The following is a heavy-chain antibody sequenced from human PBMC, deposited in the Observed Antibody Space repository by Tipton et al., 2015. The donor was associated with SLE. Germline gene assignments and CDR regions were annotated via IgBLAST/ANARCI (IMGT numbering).Heavy chain of an antibody. D-gene: IGHD6-13*01. CDR3: AREGVSSPDY. CDR1: SSSSYY. CDR2: IKPEGSET. Sequence: SSSSYYWGWVRQAPGKGLEWVANIKPEGSETYYVDSVKGRFTISRDNAKNSLYLQMDSLRAEDTALYYCAREGVSSPDYWGQGTLVTVSS. J-gene: IGHJ4*02. V-gene: IGHV3-7*01.